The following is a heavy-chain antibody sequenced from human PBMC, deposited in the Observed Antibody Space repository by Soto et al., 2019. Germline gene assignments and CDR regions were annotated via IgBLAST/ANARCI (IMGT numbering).Heavy chain of an antibody. D-gene: IGHD3-22*01. CDR3: ARTYYYDSSGYGFDY. J-gene: IGHJ4*02. V-gene: IGHV4-30-4*01. Sequence: SETLSVTCTVSGGSISSGDYYWSWIRQPPGKGLEWIGYIYYSGSTYYNPSLKSRVTISVDTSKNQFSLKLSSVTAADTAVYYCARTYYYDSSGYGFDYWGQGTLVAVSS. CDR2: IYYSGST. CDR1: GGSISSGDYY.